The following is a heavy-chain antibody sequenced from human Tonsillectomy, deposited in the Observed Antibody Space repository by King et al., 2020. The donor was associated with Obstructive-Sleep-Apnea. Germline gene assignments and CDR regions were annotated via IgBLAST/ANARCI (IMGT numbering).Heavy chain of an antibody. CDR1: GGSISSYY. Sequence: VQLQESGPGLVKPSETLSLTCTVSGGSISSYYWSWIRQPPGKGLEWIGYIYYSGSTNYNPSLKSRVTISVDTSKNQFSLKLSSVTAADTAVYYCAKLATGYSSSWFLPCWFDPWGQGTLVTVSS. CDR2: IYYSGST. D-gene: IGHD6-13*01. CDR3: AKLATGYSSSWFLPCWFDP. V-gene: IGHV4-59*01. J-gene: IGHJ5*02.